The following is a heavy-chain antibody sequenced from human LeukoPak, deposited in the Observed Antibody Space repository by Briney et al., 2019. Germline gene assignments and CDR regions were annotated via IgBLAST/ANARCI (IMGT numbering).Heavy chain of an antibody. Sequence: GGSLRLSCAASGFTFSSYSMNWVRRAPGKGLEWVSSISSSSSYIYYADSVKGRFTISRDNAKNSLYLQMNSLRAEDTAVYYCAIGREMANFDYWGQGTLVTVSS. CDR1: GFTFSSYS. V-gene: IGHV3-21*01. D-gene: IGHD5-24*01. CDR3: AIGREMANFDY. J-gene: IGHJ4*02. CDR2: ISSSSSYI.